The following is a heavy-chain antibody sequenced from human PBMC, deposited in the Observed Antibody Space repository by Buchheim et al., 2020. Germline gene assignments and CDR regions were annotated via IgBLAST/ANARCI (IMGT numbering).Heavy chain of an antibody. D-gene: IGHD6-6*01. CDR3: ARHGWAARPESDY. CDR1: GYSFTSYW. J-gene: IGHJ4*02. V-gene: IGHV5-10-1*03. Sequence: EVQLVQSGAEVKKPGESLRISCKGSGYSFTSYWISWVRQMPGKGLEWMGRIDPRGSYTNYSPSFQGDVTLSDDKYNRTAVLQWSSLKASDTAMYYCARHGWAARPESDYWGQGTL. CDR2: IDPRGSYT.